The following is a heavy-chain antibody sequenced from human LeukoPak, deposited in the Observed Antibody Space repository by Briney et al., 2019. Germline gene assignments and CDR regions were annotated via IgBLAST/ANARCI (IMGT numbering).Heavy chain of an antibody. Sequence: ASVKVSCKASGYTLTSYDINGGRPTTGQRVEWRVWMIPNSGNTGYTQTLQGRATITANTSISIAYMELSSLRSEGTALYYCARGRSSGPQFDPWGQGTLVTVSS. CDR2: MIPNSGNT. V-gene: IGHV1-8*01. J-gene: IGHJ5*02. CDR1: GYTLTSYD. CDR3: ARGRSSGPQFDP. D-gene: IGHD6-19*01.